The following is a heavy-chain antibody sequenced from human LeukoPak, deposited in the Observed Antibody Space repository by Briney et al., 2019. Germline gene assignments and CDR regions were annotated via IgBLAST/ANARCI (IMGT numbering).Heavy chain of an antibody. V-gene: IGHV3-21*01. CDR1: GFTFSSYS. CDR2: ISSSSSYI. D-gene: IGHD3-22*01. CDR3: AGEGYYYDSSGYYYFDY. Sequence: GGSLRLSCAASGFTFSSYSMNWVRQAPGKGLEWVSSISSSSSYIYYADSVKGRFTISRDNAKNSLYLQMNSLRAEDTAVYYCAGEGYYYDSSGYYYFDYWGQGTLVTVSS. J-gene: IGHJ4*02.